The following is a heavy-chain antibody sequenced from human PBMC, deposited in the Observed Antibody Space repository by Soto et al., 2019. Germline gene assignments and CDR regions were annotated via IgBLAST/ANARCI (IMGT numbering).Heavy chain of an antibody. CDR1: GGSITRGDYY. CDR2: IYYNGDT. Sequence: QVQLQESGPGLVKPSQTLYLSCTVSGGSITRGDYYWSWIRQSPEKGLEWIGYIYYNGDTYYKPSFKSRASISVDGLKHFSLKLSSVTAADADIYYCATVLPYDDYPFDYWGQGTLVTVSS. D-gene: IGHD4-17*01. J-gene: IGHJ4*01. CDR3: ATVLPYDDYPFDY. V-gene: IGHV4-30-4*01.